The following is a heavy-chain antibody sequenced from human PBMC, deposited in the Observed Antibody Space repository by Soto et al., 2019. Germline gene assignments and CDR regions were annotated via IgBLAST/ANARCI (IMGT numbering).Heavy chain of an antibody. V-gene: IGHV1-18*01. Sequence: GASVKVSCKASGYTFTSYGISWVRQAPGQGLEWMGWISAYNGNTNYAQKLQGRVTMTTDTSTSTAYMELRSLRSDDTAVYYCARVSTMEMATSYFDYWGQGTLVTVSS. CDR2: ISAYNGNT. J-gene: IGHJ4*02. CDR1: GYTFTSYG. D-gene: IGHD5-12*01. CDR3: ARVSTMEMATSYFDY.